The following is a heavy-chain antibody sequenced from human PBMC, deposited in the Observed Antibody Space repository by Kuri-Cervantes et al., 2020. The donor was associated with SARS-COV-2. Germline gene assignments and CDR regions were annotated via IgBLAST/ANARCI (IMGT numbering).Heavy chain of an antibody. Sequence: GGSLRLSCAASGFTFSSYWMSWVRQAPGKGLEWVANIKQDGSEKYYVDSVKGRFTISRDNSKNTLYLQMNSLRAEDTAVYYCAREGVFCDAFDIWGQGTMVTVSS. CDR3: AREGVFCDAFDI. V-gene: IGHV3-7*01. D-gene: IGHD3-16*01. CDR1: GFTFSSYW. CDR2: IKQDGSEK. J-gene: IGHJ3*02.